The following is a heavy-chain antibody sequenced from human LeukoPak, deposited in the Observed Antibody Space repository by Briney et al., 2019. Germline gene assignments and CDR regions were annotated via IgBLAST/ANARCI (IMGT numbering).Heavy chain of an antibody. CDR3: ARVRRIGIAAAGTGGWFDP. CDR2: TYYSGST. Sequence: PSETLSLTCTVSGGSISSYYWSWIRQPPGKGLEWIGYTYYSGSTNYNPSLKSRVTISVDTSKNQFSLKLSSVTAADTAVYYCARVRRIGIAAAGTGGWFDPWGQGTLVTVSS. CDR1: GGSISSYY. V-gene: IGHV4-59*01. J-gene: IGHJ5*02. D-gene: IGHD6-13*01.